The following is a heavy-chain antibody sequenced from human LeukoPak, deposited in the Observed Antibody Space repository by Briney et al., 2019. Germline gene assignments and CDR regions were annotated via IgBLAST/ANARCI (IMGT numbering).Heavy chain of an antibody. CDR2: ISGSGGST. J-gene: IGHJ5*02. CDR1: GFTFSSYG. Sequence: GGSLRLSYADSGFTFSSYGMSWVRQAPGKGLEWVSAISGSGGSTYYADSVKGRFTISRDNSKNTLYLQMNSLRAEDTAVYYCAKDLNYYDSSGYPSIPWGQGTLVTVSS. D-gene: IGHD3-22*01. V-gene: IGHV3-23*01. CDR3: AKDLNYYDSSGYPSIP.